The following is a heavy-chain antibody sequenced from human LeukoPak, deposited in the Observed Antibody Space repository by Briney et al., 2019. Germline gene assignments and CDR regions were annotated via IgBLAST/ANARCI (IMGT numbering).Heavy chain of an antibody. CDR1: GGSISSYY. CDR3: ARGDTIFGVVTPPYYFDY. J-gene: IGHJ4*02. CDR2: IYTSGST. V-gene: IGHV4-4*07. Sequence: SETLSLTCTVSGGSISSYYWNWIRQPAGKGLEWIGRIYTSGSTNYNPSLKSRVTISVDTSKSQFSLKLSSVTAADTAVYYCARGDTIFGVVTPPYYFDYWGQGTLVTVSS. D-gene: IGHD3-3*01.